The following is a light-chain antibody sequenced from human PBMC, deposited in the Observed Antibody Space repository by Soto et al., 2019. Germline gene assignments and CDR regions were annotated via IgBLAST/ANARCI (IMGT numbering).Light chain of an antibody. Sequence: QSVLTQPASVSGSPGQSITISCTGTSSDVGAYNFVSWYQHHPGRAPKLIIYEVTIRPSGVSNRFSGSKSGNTASLTISGLQAEDEADYYCSSYTPSAPYVFGIGTKVTVL. CDR1: SSDVGAYNF. CDR3: SSYTPSAPYV. V-gene: IGLV2-14*01. J-gene: IGLJ1*01. CDR2: EVT.